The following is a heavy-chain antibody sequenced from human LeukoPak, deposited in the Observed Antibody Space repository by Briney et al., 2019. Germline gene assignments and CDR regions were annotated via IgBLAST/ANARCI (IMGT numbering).Heavy chain of an antibody. CDR3: ARAHIDSSGYYYVDY. CDR1: GGSVSSGGYY. CDR2: IYYSGST. Sequence: SQTLSLTCTVSGGSVSSGGYYWSRIRQHPGKGLEWIGYIYYSGSTYYNPPLKSRVTISVDTSKNQFSLKLSSVTAADTAVYYCARAHIDSSGYYYVDYWGQGTLVTVSS. J-gene: IGHJ4*02. V-gene: IGHV4-31*03. D-gene: IGHD3-22*01.